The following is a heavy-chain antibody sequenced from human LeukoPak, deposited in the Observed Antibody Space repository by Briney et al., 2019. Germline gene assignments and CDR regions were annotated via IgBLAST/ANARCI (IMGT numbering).Heavy chain of an antibody. Sequence: GGSLRLSCAASGFTVSSNYMSWVRQAPGKGLEWVSVIYSGGTTYYADSVKGRFTISRDNSKNTLYLQMNSLRAEDTAVYYCARDCGYSSGWYTQFDYWGQGTLVTVSS. V-gene: IGHV3-53*05. CDR1: GFTVSSNY. D-gene: IGHD6-19*01. J-gene: IGHJ4*02. CDR2: IYSGGTT. CDR3: ARDCGYSSGWYTQFDY.